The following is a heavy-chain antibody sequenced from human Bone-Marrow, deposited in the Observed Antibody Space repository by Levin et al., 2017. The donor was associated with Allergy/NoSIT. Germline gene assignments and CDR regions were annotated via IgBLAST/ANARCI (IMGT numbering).Heavy chain of an antibody. CDR1: GFTFSRYW. D-gene: IGHD2-15*01. CDR2: INSDGRST. J-gene: IGHJ4*02. CDR3: ARDPAYCSGGSCYSAGGFDY. Sequence: GESLKISCAASGFTFSRYWMHWVRQAPGKGLVWVSRINSDGRSTIYADSVRGRFTSSRDNAKNTLYLQMNSLRAEDTAVYYCARDPAYCSGGSCYSAGGFDYWGQGTLVTVSS. V-gene: IGHV3-74*01.